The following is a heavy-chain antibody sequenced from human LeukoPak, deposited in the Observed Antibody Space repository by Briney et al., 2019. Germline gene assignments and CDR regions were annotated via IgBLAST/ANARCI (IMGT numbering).Heavy chain of an antibody. CDR1: GYDFSDYW. V-gene: IGHV5-51*01. CDR2: IYPGDPET. D-gene: IGHD3-3*01. J-gene: IGHJ4*02. Sequence: GESLKISCKGFGYDFSDYWMTWVRQKPGKGLEWMGIIYPGDPETRYGPSFQGQATISADKSINTAYLHWSSLKASDTAMYYCARHVGDFWSGFSIDSWGQGTLVTVSS. CDR3: ARHVGDFWSGFSIDS.